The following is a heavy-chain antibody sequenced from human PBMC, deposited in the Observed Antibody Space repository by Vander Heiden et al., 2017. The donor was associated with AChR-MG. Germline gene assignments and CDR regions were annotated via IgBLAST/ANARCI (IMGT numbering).Heavy chain of an antibody. J-gene: IGHJ4*02. D-gene: IGHD6-13*01. CDR1: DYTFTGYY. CDR2: INPNSGGT. CDR3: ARGAAAAGKTCDY. V-gene: IGHV1-2*02. Sequence: QVQLVHSGPEVKKPGASVQVSCRASDYTFTGYYMHWVRQAPGQGLEWMGWINPNSGGTNYAQKFQGRVTLTRDTSISTAYMGLSRLRSDDTAVYYCARGAAAAGKTCDYWGQGTLVTVSS.